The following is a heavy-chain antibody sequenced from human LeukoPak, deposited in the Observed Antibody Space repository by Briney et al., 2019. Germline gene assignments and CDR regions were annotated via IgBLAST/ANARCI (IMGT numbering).Heavy chain of an antibody. J-gene: IGHJ4*02. CDR1: GGSFSGYY. D-gene: IGHD3-10*01. V-gene: IGHV4-34*01. Sequence: SETLSLTCAAYGGSFSGYYWSWIRQPPGKGLEWIGEINHSGSTNYNPSLKSRVTISVDTSKNQFSLKLSSVTAADTAVYYCARGSMVRGVTPVDYWVQGTLVTVSS. CDR3: ARGSMVRGVTPVDY. CDR2: INHSGST.